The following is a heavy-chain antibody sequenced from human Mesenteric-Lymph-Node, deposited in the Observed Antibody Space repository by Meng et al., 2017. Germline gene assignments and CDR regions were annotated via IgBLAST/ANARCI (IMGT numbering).Heavy chain of an antibody. V-gene: IGHV4-39*01. J-gene: IGHJ4*02. Sequence: QLQEEGPGRVKPPEPLPLTCASPGVFIIISQPYWGWIRQPPGRGLEWIGSIYYSGSTYYIPSLRSRVTMSLDTYKNQFSLKLSSVTATDTAVYYCARHDGGYGDYFDHWGQGTLVTVSS. CDR1: GVFIIISQPY. D-gene: IGHD5-12*01. CDR2: IYYSGST. CDR3: ARHDGGYGDYFDH.